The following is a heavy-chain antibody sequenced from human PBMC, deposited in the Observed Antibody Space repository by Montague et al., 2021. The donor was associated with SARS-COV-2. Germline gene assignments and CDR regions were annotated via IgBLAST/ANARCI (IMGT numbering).Heavy chain of an antibody. CDR2: ISYDGSNK. D-gene: IGHD3-10*01. CDR1: GFTFSSYA. J-gene: IGHJ5*02. CDR3: ARGGSVLLWFGELFA. Sequence: SLRLSCAASGFTFSSYAMHWVRQAPGKGLERVAVISYDGSNKYYADSVKGRFTISRDNSKNTLYLQMNSLRAEDTAVYYCARGGSVLLWFGELFAWGQGTLVTVSS. V-gene: IGHV3-30*04.